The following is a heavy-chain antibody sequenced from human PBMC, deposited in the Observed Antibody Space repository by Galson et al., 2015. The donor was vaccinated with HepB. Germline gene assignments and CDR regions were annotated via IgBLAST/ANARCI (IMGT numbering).Heavy chain of an antibody. CDR3: TLLRAGNYPHFDS. CDR1: GFSLRTDEVA. D-gene: IGHD3-10*01. CDR2: IYWDDDK. J-gene: IGHJ4*02. V-gene: IGHV2-5*02. Sequence: PALVKPTQTLTLTCSFSGFSLRTDEVAVGWIRQPPGKALEWLALIYWDDDKRYSPSLKSRLTITEDTSKNQVVLTMTNMDPVDTATYYCTLLRAGNYPHFDSWGQGTLVTVSS.